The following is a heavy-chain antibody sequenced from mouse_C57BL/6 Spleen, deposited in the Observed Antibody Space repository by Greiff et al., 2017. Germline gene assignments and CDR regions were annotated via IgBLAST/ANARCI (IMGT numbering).Heavy chain of an antibody. CDR1: GYTFTSYW. V-gene: IGHV1-53*01. J-gene: IGHJ4*01. CDR3: AKDSSGYVGGAMDY. Sequence: QVQLQQPGTELVKPGASVKLSCKASGYTFTSYWMHWVKQRPGQGLEWIGNLYPSNGGTTYNEKFKCKATLTVDNSSSTAYMQLSSLTSEDSAVYYSAKDSSGYVGGAMDYWGQGTSGTVAS. D-gene: IGHD3-2*02. CDR2: LYPSNGGT.